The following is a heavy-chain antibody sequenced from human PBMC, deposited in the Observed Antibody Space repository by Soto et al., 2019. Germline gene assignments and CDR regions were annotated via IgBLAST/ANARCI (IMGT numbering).Heavy chain of an antibody. CDR2: MSPKTANT. CDR3: TGGPPNWGFDS. CDR1: GYTFTSYD. J-gene: IGHJ5*01. Sequence: ALVKVSCKASGYTFTSYDINWVRQTAGQGLEWMGWMSPKTANTGYAQKFQDRVTMTRSTSISTAYMELSSLTSEDTAVYYCTGGPPNWGFDSWGQGTPVTVS. V-gene: IGHV1-8*01. D-gene: IGHD7-27*01.